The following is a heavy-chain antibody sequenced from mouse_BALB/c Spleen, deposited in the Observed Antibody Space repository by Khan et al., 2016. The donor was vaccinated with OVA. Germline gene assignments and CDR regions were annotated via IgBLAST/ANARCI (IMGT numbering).Heavy chain of an antibody. CDR3: ANRFYDGYYGGFAY. V-gene: IGHV2-5*01. Sequence: VQLQESGPGLVQPSQSLSITCTVSGLSLTNYGVHWVRQSLGKGLEWLGVIWRDGSTDYNAAFMSRLTITKDNSKSQVFFKMISLQADDTAIYYCANRFYDGYYGGFAYWGQGTLVTVSA. CDR2: IWRDGST. J-gene: IGHJ3*01. D-gene: IGHD2-3*01. CDR1: GLSLTNYG.